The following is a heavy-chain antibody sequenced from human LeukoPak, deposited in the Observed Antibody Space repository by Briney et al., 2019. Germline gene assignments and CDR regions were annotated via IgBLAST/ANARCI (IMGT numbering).Heavy chain of an antibody. J-gene: IGHJ5*02. CDR1: GGSFSGYY. D-gene: IGHD1-26*01. Sequence: SETLSLTCAVYGGSFSGYYWSWIRQPPGKGLEWIGKINHSGSTNYNPSLKSRVTISVDTSKNQFSLKLSSVTAADTAVYYCARGDGGSTGDWFDPWGQGTLVTVSS. V-gene: IGHV4-34*01. CDR3: ARGDGGSTGDWFDP. CDR2: INHSGST.